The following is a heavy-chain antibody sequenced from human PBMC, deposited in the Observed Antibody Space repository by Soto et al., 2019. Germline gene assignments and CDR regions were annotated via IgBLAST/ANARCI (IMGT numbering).Heavy chain of an antibody. V-gene: IGHV3-30*18. J-gene: IGHJ4*02. Sequence: QVQLVESGGGVVQPGRSLRLSCAASGFTFSSYGMHWVRQAPGKGLEWVAVISYDGSNKYYADSVKGRFTISRDNSKNTLYRQMNSLRAEDTAVYYCAKDPGSSSWRAYYFDYWGQGTLVTVSS. CDR2: ISYDGSNK. CDR1: GFTFSSYG. D-gene: IGHD6-13*01. CDR3: AKDPGSSSWRAYYFDY.